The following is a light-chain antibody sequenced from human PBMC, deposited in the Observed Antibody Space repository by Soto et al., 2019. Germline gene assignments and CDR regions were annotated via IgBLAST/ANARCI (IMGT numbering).Light chain of an antibody. V-gene: IGKV1-39*01. CDR2: AAS. CDR1: QTITGY. CDR3: QQSHGIPYT. J-gene: IGKJ2*01. Sequence: DIQMTQSPSSLSAFVGDRVTITWRASQTITGYLNWYQQKPGKAPKLLIYAASSLQSGVPSRFSDSGSETDFTLTISSLQPEDFATYYCQQSHGIPYTFGQGTKLEIK.